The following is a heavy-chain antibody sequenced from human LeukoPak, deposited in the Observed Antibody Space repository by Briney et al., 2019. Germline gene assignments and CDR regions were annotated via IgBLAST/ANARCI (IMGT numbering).Heavy chain of an antibody. CDR2: IWYDGSNK. CDR3: ARNVGYGDYVGGSVPYYFDY. J-gene: IGHJ4*02. D-gene: IGHD4-17*01. Sequence: GGSLRLSCAASGFAFSSYGMHWVRQAPGKGLEWVAVIWYDGSNKYYADSVKGRFTISRDNSKNTLYLQMNSLRAEDTAVYYCARNVGYGDYVGGSVPYYFDYWGQGTLVTVSS. V-gene: IGHV3-33*01. CDR1: GFAFSSYG.